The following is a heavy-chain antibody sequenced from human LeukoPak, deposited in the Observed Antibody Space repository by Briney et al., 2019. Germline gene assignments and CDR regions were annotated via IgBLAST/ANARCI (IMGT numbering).Heavy chain of an antibody. CDR3: ARSMVRGVQGDY. Sequence: GGSLRLSCAASGFTFSSYEMNWVRQAPGKGLEWVSYISSSGSTIYYADSVKGRFTISRDNAKNSLYLQMNSLRAEDTAVYYCARSMVRGVQGDYWGQGTLVTVSS. CDR2: ISSSGSTI. V-gene: IGHV3-48*03. J-gene: IGHJ4*02. CDR1: GFTFSSYE. D-gene: IGHD3-10*01.